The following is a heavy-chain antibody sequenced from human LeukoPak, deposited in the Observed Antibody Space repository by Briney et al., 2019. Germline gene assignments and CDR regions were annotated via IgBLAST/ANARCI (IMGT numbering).Heavy chain of an antibody. CDR1: GFNFRSYW. CDR2: IKPDGSQK. Sequence: GGSLRLSCVGSGFNFRSYWMSWVRQAPGKGLEWVANIKPDGSQKYFVDSVRGRFTISRDNAKNSVYLQMTSLRAEDTALYYCVRDGMGGIKAFDVWGQGTVVTVSS. CDR3: VRDGMGGIKAFDV. D-gene: IGHD3-10*01. V-gene: IGHV3-7*05. J-gene: IGHJ3*01.